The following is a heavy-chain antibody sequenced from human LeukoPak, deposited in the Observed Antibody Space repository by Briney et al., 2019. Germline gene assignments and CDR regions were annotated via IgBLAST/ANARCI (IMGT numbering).Heavy chain of an antibody. Sequence: ASVKVSCKASGYTFTSYYMHWVRQAPGQGLEWMGIINPSGGSTSYAQKFQGRVTMTRDTSTSTAYMELRSLRSGDTAVYYCASGFGYCSSTSCLGDYWGQGTLVTVSS. CDR1: GYTFTSYY. CDR2: INPSGGST. D-gene: IGHD2-2*03. CDR3: ASGFGYCSSTSCLGDY. V-gene: IGHV1-46*01. J-gene: IGHJ4*02.